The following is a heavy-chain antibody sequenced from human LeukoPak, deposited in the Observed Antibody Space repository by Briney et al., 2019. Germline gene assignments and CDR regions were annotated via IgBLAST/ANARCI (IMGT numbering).Heavy chain of an antibody. CDR1: GSTVSNNY. CDR3: ASLSLGHY. Sequence: GGSLRLSCAASGSTVSNNYMSWVRQAPGKGLEWVSVIYSGGSTYYADSVKGRFTISRDTSKNTLSPQMNSLRAEDTAVYYCASLSLGHYWGQGTLVTVSS. J-gene: IGHJ4*02. D-gene: IGHD6-6*01. V-gene: IGHV3-53*01. CDR2: IYSGGST.